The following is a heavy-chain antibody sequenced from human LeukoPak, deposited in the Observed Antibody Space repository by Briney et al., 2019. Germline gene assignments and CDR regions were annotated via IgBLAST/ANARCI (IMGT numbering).Heavy chain of an antibody. J-gene: IGHJ5*02. CDR3: ARTVSSGGFDP. CDR2: IYYSGST. CDR1: GGSISSGDYY. Sequence: SQTLSLTCTVSGGSISSGDYYWSWIRQPPGKGLEWIGYIYYSGSTNYNPSLKSRVTISVDTSKNQFSLKLSSVTAADTAVYYCARTVSSGGFDPWGQGTLVTVSS. V-gene: IGHV4-61*08. D-gene: IGHD1-26*01.